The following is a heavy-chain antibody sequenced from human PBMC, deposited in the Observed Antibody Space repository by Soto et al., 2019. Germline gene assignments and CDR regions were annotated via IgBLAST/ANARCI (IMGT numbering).Heavy chain of an antibody. CDR2: ISGSGGTT. Sequence: EVQLLESGGGLVQPGGSLRLSCAASGFTFSSYAMSWVRQAPGKGLECVSTISGSGGTTYYADSVKGRFTISRDNSKNTLYLQMTSLRAEDTAVYYCAREVGAPSGWLDPWGQGTQVTVSS. CDR3: AREVGAPSGWLDP. D-gene: IGHD1-26*01. J-gene: IGHJ5*02. V-gene: IGHV3-23*01. CDR1: GFTFSSYA.